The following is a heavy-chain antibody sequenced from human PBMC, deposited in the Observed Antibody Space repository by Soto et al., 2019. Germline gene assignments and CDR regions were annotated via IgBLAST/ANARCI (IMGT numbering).Heavy chain of an antibody. CDR2: INHSGST. CDR3: ARDYCSSASCHFYFDY. V-gene: IGHV4-34*01. J-gene: IGHJ4*02. D-gene: IGHD2-2*01. Sequence: SETLSLTCAVYGGSFSGYFWSWIRQPPGKGLEWIGEINHSGSTYYNPSLKSRVTISVDTSKNQFSLKLSSVAAADTAVYYCARDYCSSASCHFYFDYWGQGXLVTVSS. CDR1: GGSFSGYF.